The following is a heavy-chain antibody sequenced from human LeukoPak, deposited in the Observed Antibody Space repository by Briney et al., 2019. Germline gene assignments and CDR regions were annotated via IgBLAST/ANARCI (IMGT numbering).Heavy chain of an antibody. V-gene: IGHV3-53*01. CDR2: IYSGGST. CDR3: ARGQLVRHNWFDP. J-gene: IGHJ5*02. CDR1: GFTVSSNY. D-gene: IGHD6-6*01. Sequence: GGSLRLSCAASGFTVSSNYMSWVRQAPGKGLEWVSVIYSGGSTYYADSVKGRFTISRDNSKNTLYLQMNSLRAEDTAVYYCARGQLVRHNWFDPWGQGTLVTVSS.